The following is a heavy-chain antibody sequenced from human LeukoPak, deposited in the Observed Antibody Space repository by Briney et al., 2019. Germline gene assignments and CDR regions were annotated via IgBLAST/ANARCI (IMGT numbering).Heavy chain of an antibody. D-gene: IGHD6-13*01. V-gene: IGHV1-18*04. CDR3: ATTIAAAGTSDY. CDR2: ISAYNGNT. J-gene: IGHJ4*02. Sequence: GASVKVSCKASGYTFTSYGISWVRQAPAQGLEWMGWISAYNGNTNYAQKLQGRVTMTTDTSTSTAYMELRSLRSDDTAVYYCATTIAAAGTSDYWGQGTLVTVSS. CDR1: GYTFTSYG.